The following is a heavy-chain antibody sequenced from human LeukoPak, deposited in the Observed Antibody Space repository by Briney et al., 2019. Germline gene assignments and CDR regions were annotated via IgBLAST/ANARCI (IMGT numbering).Heavy chain of an antibody. CDR2: TRNDESNK. V-gene: IGHV3-30*02. J-gene: IGHJ4*02. Sequence: GGSLRLSCAASGFTFSNYGMHWVRQAPGKGLEWVALTRNDESNKYYADSVKGRFTISRDNSKNTLYLQMNSLRADDTAVYYCSGRYTYGGGYWGQGTLVTVSS. CDR1: GFTFSNYG. CDR3: SGRYTYGGGY. D-gene: IGHD5-18*01.